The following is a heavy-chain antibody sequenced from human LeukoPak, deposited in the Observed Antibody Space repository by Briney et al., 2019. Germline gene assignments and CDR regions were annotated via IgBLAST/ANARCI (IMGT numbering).Heavy chain of an antibody. J-gene: IGHJ5*02. CDR1: GGSISSSNW. Sequence: PSVTLSLTCAVSGGSISSSNWWSWVRQPPGKGLEWIGEIYHSGSTNYNPSLKSRVTISVDKSKNQFSLKLSSVTAADTAVYYCARVVVVVAANWFDPWGQGTLVTVSS. D-gene: IGHD2-15*01. V-gene: IGHV4-4*02. CDR2: IYHSGST. CDR3: ARVVVVVAANWFDP.